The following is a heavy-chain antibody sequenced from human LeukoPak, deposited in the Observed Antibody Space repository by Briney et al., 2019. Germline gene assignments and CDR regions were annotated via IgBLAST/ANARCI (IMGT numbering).Heavy chain of an antibody. CDR1: GFTFSSYG. CDR2: ISYDGSNK. J-gene: IGHJ4*02. CDR3: AKGPFMVRGVMVD. D-gene: IGHD3-10*01. V-gene: IGHV3-30*18. Sequence: GRSLRLSCAASGFTFSSYGMHWVRQAPGKGLEWVAVISYDGSNKYYADSVKGRFTISRDNSKNTLYLQMNSLRAEDTAVYYCAKGPFMVRGVMVDWGQGTLVTVSS.